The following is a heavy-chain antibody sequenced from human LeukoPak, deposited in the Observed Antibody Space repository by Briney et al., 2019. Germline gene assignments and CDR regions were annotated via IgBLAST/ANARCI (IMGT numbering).Heavy chain of an antibody. D-gene: IGHD5-12*01. CDR2: INHSGST. CDR1: GGSFSGYY. Sequence: SETLCLTCAVYGGSFSGYYWSWIRQPPGKGLEWIGEINHSGSTNYNPSLKSRVTISVDTSKNQFSLKLSSVTAADTAVYYCARGRIVATHFDYWGQGTLVTVSS. V-gene: IGHV4-34*01. J-gene: IGHJ4*02. CDR3: ARGRIVATHFDY.